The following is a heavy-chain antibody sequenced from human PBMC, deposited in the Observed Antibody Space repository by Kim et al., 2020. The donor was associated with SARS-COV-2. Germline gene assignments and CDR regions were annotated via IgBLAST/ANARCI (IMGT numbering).Heavy chain of an antibody. J-gene: IGHJ4*02. Sequence: VSVTGRLTIARDNAKNSLSLQMNSLGAEDTAVYYCAREFMFYYDSSGSSYWGQGTLVTVSS. CDR3: AREFMFYYDSSGSSY. D-gene: IGHD3-22*01. V-gene: IGHV3-21*01.